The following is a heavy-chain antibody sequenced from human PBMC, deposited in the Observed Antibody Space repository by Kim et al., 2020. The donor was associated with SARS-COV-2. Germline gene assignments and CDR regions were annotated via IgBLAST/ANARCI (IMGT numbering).Heavy chain of an antibody. Sequence: ADSVQGRFTISRDNAKNSLYLQMNSRRAEDTAVYYCAARDYYDSSGRSDYWGQGTLVTVSS. V-gene: IGHV3-21*01. D-gene: IGHD3-22*01. CDR3: AARDYYDSSGRSDY. J-gene: IGHJ4*02.